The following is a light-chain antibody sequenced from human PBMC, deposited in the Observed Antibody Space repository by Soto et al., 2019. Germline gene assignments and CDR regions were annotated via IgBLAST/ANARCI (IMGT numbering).Light chain of an antibody. CDR2: WAS. Sequence: DIVMTQSPDSLAVSLGERATINCKSSQSVLSSSDNKNYLAWYQQKPGQPPKLLIYWASTRESGVPDRFSGSGSGTDFTLTISSLQAEDVALYYCQQSYSAPLTLGGGTKVHI. CDR1: QSVLSSSDNKNY. J-gene: IGKJ4*01. CDR3: QQSYSAPLT. V-gene: IGKV4-1*01.